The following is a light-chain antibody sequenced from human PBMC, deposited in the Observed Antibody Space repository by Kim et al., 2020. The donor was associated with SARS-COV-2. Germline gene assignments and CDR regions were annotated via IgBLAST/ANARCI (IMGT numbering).Light chain of an antibody. V-gene: IGLV2-8*01. J-gene: IGLJ2*01. CDR3: CSYAGSSNLV. CDR2: EVN. Sequence: QSALTQPPSASGSPGQSVTISCTGTSSDVGGYNYVSWYRQHPGNVPKLIIFEVNKWPSGVPDRFSGSKSGNTASLTVSGLQAEDEADYYCCSYAGSSNLVFGGGTQLTVL. CDR1: SSDVGGYNY.